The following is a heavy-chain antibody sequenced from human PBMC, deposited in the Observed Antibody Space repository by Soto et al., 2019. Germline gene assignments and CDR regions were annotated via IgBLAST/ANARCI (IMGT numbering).Heavy chain of an antibody. J-gene: IGHJ5*02. CDR3: ARGADYDISGIRLNWFDP. D-gene: IGHD3-22*01. Sequence: EVQLVESGGGLVQPGGSLRLSCAASGFTFSSYSMNWVRQAPGKGLEWVSYISSSSSTIYYADSVKGRFTISRDNAKNSLYMQMNSLRDEYTSVYYCARGADYDISGIRLNWFDPWGQGTLVTVSS. CDR1: GFTFSSYS. V-gene: IGHV3-48*02. CDR2: ISSSSSTI.